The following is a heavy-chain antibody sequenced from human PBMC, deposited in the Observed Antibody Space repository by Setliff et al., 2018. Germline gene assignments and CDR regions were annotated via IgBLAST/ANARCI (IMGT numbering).Heavy chain of an antibody. D-gene: IGHD7-27*01. CDR3: ARDPGYGVNWGRPDDAFDI. CDR1: GGNFSSYA. CDR2: IIPIFCTA. J-gene: IGHJ3*02. Sequence: SEKVSCKASGGNFSSYAISCVRQAPGQGLEWMGGIIPIFCTANYAPKFQGTVTITTDESTRTAYMALSSLRSEDTAVYYCARDPGYGVNWGRPDDAFDIWGQGTMVTVSS. V-gene: IGHV1-69*05.